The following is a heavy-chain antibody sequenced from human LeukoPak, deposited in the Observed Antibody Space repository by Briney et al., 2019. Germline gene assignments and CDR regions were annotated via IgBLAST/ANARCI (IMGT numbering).Heavy chain of an antibody. J-gene: IGHJ6*04. D-gene: IGHD1-26*01. CDR1: GGSISSGGYH. Sequence: SQTLSLTCTVSGGSISSGGYHWSWIRQHPGKGLEWIGYIYYSGSTYYNPSLKSRVTISVDTSKNQFSLKLSSVTAADTAVYYCASQWGSGNYGMDVWGKGTTVTVSS. CDR2: IYYSGST. CDR3: ASQWGSGNYGMDV. V-gene: IGHV4-31*03.